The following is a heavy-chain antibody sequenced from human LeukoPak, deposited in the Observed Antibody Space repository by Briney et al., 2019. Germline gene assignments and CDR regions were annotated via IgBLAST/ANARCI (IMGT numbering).Heavy chain of an antibody. CDR1: GYRFTSYW. D-gene: IGHD3-9*01. Sequence: GESLKISCKGSGYRFTSYWIGWVRQMPGKGLGWMGIIYPGDSDTRYSPSFQGQVTMSVDKSKNTAYLHWNSLKASDTAMYYCARQGRFFDWLLHLSDVFDLWGQGTLVTVSS. V-gene: IGHV5-51*01. J-gene: IGHJ3*01. CDR2: IYPGDSDT. CDR3: ARQGRFFDWLLHLSDVFDL.